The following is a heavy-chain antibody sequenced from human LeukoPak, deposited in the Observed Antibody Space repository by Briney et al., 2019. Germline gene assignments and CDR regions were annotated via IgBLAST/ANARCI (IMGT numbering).Heavy chain of an antibody. CDR2: IQHSGAS. V-gene: IGHV4-34*01. Sequence: SETLSLTCAVHYGALCGYYWTWIRQSPGRGLEWIGEIQHSGASNHNASLKSRVAISLDTSKNQFSLQLTSMTAADTAVYFCARGGGQRRSWLDLWGQGTLVSVTS. D-gene: IGHD5-24*01. CDR3: ARGGGQRRSWLDL. CDR1: YGALCGYY. J-gene: IGHJ5*02.